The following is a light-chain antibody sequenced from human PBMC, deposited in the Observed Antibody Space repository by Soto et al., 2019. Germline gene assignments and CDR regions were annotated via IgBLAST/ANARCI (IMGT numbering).Light chain of an antibody. CDR2: GAS. V-gene: IGKV3-20*01. CDR3: QQSGRP. J-gene: IGKJ1*01. Sequence: EIVLTQSPGTLSLSPGERATLSCRASQSLTSDYLVWYQQKPGQTPRLLIHGASSRATGIPDRFSGSGSGTDFTLTISRLEPEDSAVYYCQQSGRPFGQGTKVEIK. CDR1: QSLTSDY.